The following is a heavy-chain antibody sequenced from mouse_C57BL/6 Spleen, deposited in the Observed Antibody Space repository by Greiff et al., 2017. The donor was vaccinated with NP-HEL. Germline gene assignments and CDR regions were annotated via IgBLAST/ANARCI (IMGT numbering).Heavy chain of an antibody. J-gene: IGHJ2*01. D-gene: IGHD1-1*01. V-gene: IGHV1-54*01. CDR2: INPGSGGT. Sequence: QVQLQQSGAELVRPGTSVKVSCKASGYAFTNYLIEWVKQRPGQGLEWIGVINPGSGGTNYNEKFKGKATLTADKSSSTASMQLSSLTSEDSAVYFCARWYYGSSYWGQGTTLTVSS. CDR3: ARWYYGSSY. CDR1: GYAFTNYL.